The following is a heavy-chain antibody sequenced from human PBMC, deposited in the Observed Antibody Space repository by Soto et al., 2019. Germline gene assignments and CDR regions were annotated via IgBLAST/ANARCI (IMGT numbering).Heavy chain of an antibody. D-gene: IGHD3-10*01. J-gene: IGHJ3*02. CDR1: GDSIISSDFY. CDR3: ARPGLWFGELFRDAFDI. V-gene: IGHV4-39*01. Sequence: PSETLSLTCTVSGDSIISSDFYWGWVRQPPGKGLEWIGSIFYLGSSYYNPSLKSRVTMSVDTSKNQFSLKLSSVTAADTAVYYCARPGLWFGELFRDAFDIWGQGTMVTVSS. CDR2: IFYLGSS.